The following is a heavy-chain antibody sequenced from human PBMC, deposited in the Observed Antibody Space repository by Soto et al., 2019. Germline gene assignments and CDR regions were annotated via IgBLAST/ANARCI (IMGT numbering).Heavy chain of an antibody. CDR2: ISSSSSYI. D-gene: IGHD3-16*01. CDR1: GFTFSSYS. CDR3: AGRNTDYIWGLLAIDY. V-gene: IGHV3-21*01. J-gene: IGHJ4*02. Sequence: GGSLRLSCAASGFTFSSYSMNWVRQAPGKGLEWVSSISSSSSYIYYADSVKGRFTISRDNAKNSLYLQMNSLRAEDTAVYYCAGRNTDYIWGLLAIDYWGQGTLVTVSS.